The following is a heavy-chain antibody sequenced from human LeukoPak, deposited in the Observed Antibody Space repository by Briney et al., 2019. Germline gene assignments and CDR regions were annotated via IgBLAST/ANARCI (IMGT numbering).Heavy chain of an antibody. J-gene: IGHJ3*02. CDR2: INHSGST. Sequence: PSETLSLTCAVYGGSFSGYYWSWIRQPPGKGLEWIGEINHSGSTDYNPSLKSRVTISVDTSKNQFSLKLSSVTAADTAVYYCARERRGHGYNRGVINAFDIWGQGTMVTVSS. V-gene: IGHV4-34*01. CDR1: GGSFSGYY. D-gene: IGHD5-24*01. CDR3: ARERRGHGYNRGVINAFDI.